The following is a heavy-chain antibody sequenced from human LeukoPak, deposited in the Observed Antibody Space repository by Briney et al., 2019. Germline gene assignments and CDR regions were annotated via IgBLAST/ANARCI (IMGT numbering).Heavy chain of an antibody. J-gene: IGHJ5*02. CDR3: ARMKRRITGTTHRSSLNWFDP. CDR2: INHSGST. CDR1: GGSFSGYY. D-gene: IGHD1-7*01. V-gene: IGHV4-34*01. Sequence: SETLSLTCAVYGGSFSGYYWSWIRQPPGKGLEWIGEINHSGSTNYNPSLKSRVTISVDTSKNQFSLKLSSVTAADTAVYYCARMKRRITGTTHRSSLNWFDPWGQGTLVTVSS.